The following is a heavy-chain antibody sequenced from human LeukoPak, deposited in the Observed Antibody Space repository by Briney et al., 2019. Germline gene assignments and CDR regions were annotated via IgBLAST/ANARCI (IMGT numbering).Heavy chain of an antibody. Sequence: ASVRVSCKASGYTFTSYGISWVRQAPGQGLEWMGWISAYNGNTNYAQKLQGRVTMTTDTSTSTAYMELRSLRSDDTAVYYCARVVPQLPTYYFDYWGQGTLVTVSS. CDR3: ARVVPQLPTYYFDY. CDR1: GYTFTSYG. D-gene: IGHD2-2*01. J-gene: IGHJ4*02. CDR2: ISAYNGNT. V-gene: IGHV1-18*01.